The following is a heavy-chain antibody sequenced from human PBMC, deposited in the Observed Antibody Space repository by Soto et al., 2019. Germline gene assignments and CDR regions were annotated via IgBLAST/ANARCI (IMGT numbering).Heavy chain of an antibody. CDR1: GYTFTSYG. V-gene: IGHV1-18*01. CDR2: ISAYNGNT. J-gene: IGHJ4*02. Sequence: ASVKVSCKASGYTFTSYGISWVRQAPGQGLEWMGWISAYNGNTNYAQKLQGRVTMTTDTSTSTAYMELRSLRSDDTAVYYCAIDRGKAARSAPYYFDYWGQGTLVTVSS. CDR3: AIDRGKAARSAPYYFDY. D-gene: IGHD6-6*01.